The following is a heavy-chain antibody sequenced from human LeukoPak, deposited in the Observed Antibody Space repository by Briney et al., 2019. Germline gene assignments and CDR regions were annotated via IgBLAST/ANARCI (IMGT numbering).Heavy chain of an antibody. Sequence: GGSLRLSCAGSGFTFSGYWMTWVRQAPGKGLEWVANIKQDGREKYYVDPVQGRFTISRDNTKNSLYLQMNSLRAEDTAVYYCARESYSGDDWGFDYWGQGILVTVSS. CDR2: IKQDGREK. CDR3: ARESYSGDDWGFDY. D-gene: IGHD5-12*01. J-gene: IGHJ4*02. CDR1: GFTFSGYW. V-gene: IGHV3-7*01.